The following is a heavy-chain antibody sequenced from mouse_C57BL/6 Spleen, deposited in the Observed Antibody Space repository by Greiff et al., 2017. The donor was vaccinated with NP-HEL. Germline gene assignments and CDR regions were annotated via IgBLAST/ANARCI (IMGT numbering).Heavy chain of an antibody. J-gene: IGHJ2*01. V-gene: IGHV1-55*01. CDR1: GYTFTSYW. Sequence: VQLQQSGAELVKPGASVKMSCKASGYTFTSYWITWVKQRPGQGLERIGDIYPGSGSTNYNEKFKSKATLTVDTSSSTAYMQLSSLTSEDSAVYYCARGGGYYYGSRDYWSQGTTLTVSS. CDR2: IYPGSGST. D-gene: IGHD1-1*01. CDR3: ARGGGYYYGSRDY.